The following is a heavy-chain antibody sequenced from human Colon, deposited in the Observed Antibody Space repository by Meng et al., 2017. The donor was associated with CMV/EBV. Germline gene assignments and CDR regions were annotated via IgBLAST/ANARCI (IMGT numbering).Heavy chain of an antibody. J-gene: IGHJ4*02. CDR3: ASGYSSGWWPFDD. Sequence: GGSLRLSCAASGLRFSSFWMSWVRQAPGGGLEWVAKIKQDGSESWYVDSVKGRFTISRDNAKNSVYLQMISLRAEDTAVYYCASGYSSGWWPFDDWGRGTLVTVSS. V-gene: IGHV3-7*01. D-gene: IGHD6-19*01. CDR1: GLRFSSFW. CDR2: IKQDGSES.